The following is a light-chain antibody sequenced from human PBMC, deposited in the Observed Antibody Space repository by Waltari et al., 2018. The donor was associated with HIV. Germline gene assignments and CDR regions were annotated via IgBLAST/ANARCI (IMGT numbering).Light chain of an antibody. CDR3: SSYGDDGRVL. CDR1: SSDIGSYDF. CDR2: EVT. Sequence: QSALTQPPSASGYRGQSVTLSCTGPSSDIGSYDFVPWFQQHPHNAPKLLLYEVTRRPSGGPVRFSGSRSGNTAFLSVSGLQPDDTAAYFCSSYGDDGRVLFGGGTNVTVL. J-gene: IGLJ2*01. V-gene: IGLV2-8*01.